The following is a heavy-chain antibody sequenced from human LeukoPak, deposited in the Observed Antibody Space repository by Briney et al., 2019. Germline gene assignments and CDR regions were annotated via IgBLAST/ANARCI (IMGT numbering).Heavy chain of an antibody. CDR2: LHPNSGDS. CDR3: ARAGYYGMDV. Sequence: ASVTVSCKASGYTFTGYYMHWVRQAPGQGLEWMGWLHPNSGDSGSAQQFQGRVTMTMDTSTSTAYMEVSSLRSDDTAVYYCARAGYYGMDVWGQGTTVTVSS. J-gene: IGHJ6*02. V-gene: IGHV1-2*02. CDR1: GYTFTGYY.